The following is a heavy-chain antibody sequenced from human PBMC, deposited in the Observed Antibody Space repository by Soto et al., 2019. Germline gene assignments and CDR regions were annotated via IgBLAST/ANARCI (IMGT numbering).Heavy chain of an antibody. V-gene: IGHV4-39*01. J-gene: IGHJ4*02. CDR2: IYYSGIT. CDR1: GASISSSSYY. D-gene: IGHD6-13*01. CDR3: ARRTLAAAGYYFDY. Sequence: QLQLQESGPGLVKPSETLSLTCTVSGASISSSSYYWGWIRQPPGKGLQWIGSIYYSGITYYNPSLQSRVTISVDTSKNQFSLKLSSVTAADTAVYYCARRTLAAAGYYFDYWGQGTLVTVSS.